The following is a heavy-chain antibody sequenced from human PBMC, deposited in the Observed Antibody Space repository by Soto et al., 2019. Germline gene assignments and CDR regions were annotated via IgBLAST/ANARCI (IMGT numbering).Heavy chain of an antibody. CDR1: GFTFSSYA. J-gene: IGHJ3*02. CDR2: ISGSGGST. Sequence: EVQLLESGGGLVQPGGSLRLSCAASGFTFSSYAMSWVRQAPGKGLEWVSAISGSGGSTYYADSVKGRFTISRDNSKNTLYLQMNSVRAEETAVYYCAKDVFRVPSGGLWGSYRYTAAFDIWGQGTMVTVSS. V-gene: IGHV3-23*01. CDR3: AKDVFRVPSGGLWGSYRYTAAFDI. D-gene: IGHD3-16*02.